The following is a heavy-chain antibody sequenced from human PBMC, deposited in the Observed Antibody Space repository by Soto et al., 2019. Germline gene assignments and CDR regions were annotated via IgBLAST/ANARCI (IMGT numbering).Heavy chain of an antibody. V-gene: IGHV3-23*01. CDR2: ISGSGGST. D-gene: IGHD2-15*01. CDR3: ATSPHIVVVVAATFSDS. Sequence: HPGGSLRLSCAASGFTFSSYAMSWVRQAPGKGLEWVSAISGSGGSTYYADSVKGRFTISRDNSKNTLYLQMNSLRAEDTAVYYCATSPHIVVVVAATFSDSWGQGTLVTVSS. CDR1: GFTFSSYA. J-gene: IGHJ4*02.